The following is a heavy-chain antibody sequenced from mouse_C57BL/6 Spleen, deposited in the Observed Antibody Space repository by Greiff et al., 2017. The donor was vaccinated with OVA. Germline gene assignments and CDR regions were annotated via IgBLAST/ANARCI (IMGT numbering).Heavy chain of an antibody. Sequence: EVKLVESGEGLVKPGGSLKLSCAASGFTFSSYAMSWVRQTPEKRLEWVAYISSGGDYIYYADTVKGRFTISRDNARNTLYLQMSSLKSEDTAMYYCTSLIYYDYGFAYWGQGTLVTVSA. CDR1: GFTFSSYA. CDR3: TSLIYYDYGFAY. V-gene: IGHV5-9-1*02. CDR2: ISSGGDYI. D-gene: IGHD2-4*01. J-gene: IGHJ3*01.